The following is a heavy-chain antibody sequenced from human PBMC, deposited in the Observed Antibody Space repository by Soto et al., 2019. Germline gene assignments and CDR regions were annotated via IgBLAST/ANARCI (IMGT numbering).Heavy chain of an antibody. CDR1: GFNVGNNW. CDR2: MNSDGRTT. J-gene: IGHJ4*02. V-gene: IGHV3-74*01. Sequence: EVQLVESGGGVVQPGGSLRLSCAASGFNVGNNWMHWVRQAPGKGLEWVSRMNSDGRTTNYADSVKGRFTVSRENAKNTLYLQMNSLRAEDTAVYYCATAEVDYWGPGTLVTVSS. CDR3: ATAEVDY.